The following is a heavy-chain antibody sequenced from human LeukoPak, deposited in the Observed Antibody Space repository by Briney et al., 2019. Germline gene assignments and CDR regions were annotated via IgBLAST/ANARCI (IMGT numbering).Heavy chain of an antibody. D-gene: IGHD5-12*01. Sequence: GGSLRLSCAASGFTFSSYAMHWVRQAPGKGLEWVAVISYDGSNKYYADSVKGRFTISRDNSKNTLYLQMNSLRAEDTAVYYCARVDIVATFSGGGHFDYWGRGTLVTVSS. CDR3: ARVDIVATFSGGGHFDY. CDR1: GFTFSSYA. CDR2: ISYDGSNK. J-gene: IGHJ4*02. V-gene: IGHV3-30-3*01.